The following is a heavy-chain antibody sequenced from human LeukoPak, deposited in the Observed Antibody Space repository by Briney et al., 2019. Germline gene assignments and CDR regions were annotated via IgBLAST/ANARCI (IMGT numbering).Heavy chain of an antibody. CDR1: GYIFTDHF. Sequence: AASVKVSCKASGYIFTDHFIHWVRQAPGQGLEWMGWIRPTDGATKVAQKFQGRVTLTRDISISTVYMEMSGLRFDDTAMYYCARGRYRYSYDYWGQGTLVTVSS. V-gene: IGHV1-2*02. CDR2: IRPTDGAT. D-gene: IGHD1-26*01. CDR3: ARGRYRYSYDY. J-gene: IGHJ4*02.